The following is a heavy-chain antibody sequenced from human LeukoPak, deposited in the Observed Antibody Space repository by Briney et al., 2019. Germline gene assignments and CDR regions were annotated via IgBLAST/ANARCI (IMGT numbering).Heavy chain of an antibody. CDR1: GFTFSRYW. CDR3: ASQHCSSTSCYTDAFDI. J-gene: IGHJ3*02. CDR2: IKQDGNEK. V-gene: IGHV3-7*01. Sequence: GGSLRLSCAASGFTFSRYWMSWVRQTPGKGLEWVANIKQDGNEKYYVDSVKGRFAISRDNAKNSLYLQMNSLRAEDTAVYYCASQHCSSTSCYTDAFDIWGQGTMVTVSS. D-gene: IGHD2-2*02.